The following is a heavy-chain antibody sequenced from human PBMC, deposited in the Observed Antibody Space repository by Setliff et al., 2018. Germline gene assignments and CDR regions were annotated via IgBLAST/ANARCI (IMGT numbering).Heavy chain of an antibody. J-gene: IGHJ6*03. CDR3: ARGPPGYYYYMNV. CDR2: VHYSGDS. Sequence: SETLSLTCTVSGDSMSSYYWSWIRQSPGKGLEWIGYVHYSGDSNYNPSLKSRVTMSGDTSQNYFSLKLTSVTEADTAVYYCARGPPGYYYYMNVWGQGTTVTVSS. CDR1: GDSMSSYY. V-gene: IGHV4-59*01.